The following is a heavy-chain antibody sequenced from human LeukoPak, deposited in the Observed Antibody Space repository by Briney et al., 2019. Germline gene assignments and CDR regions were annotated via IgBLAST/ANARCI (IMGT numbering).Heavy chain of an antibody. CDR1: GYTFTSYD. J-gene: IGHJ4*02. V-gene: IGHV1-46*01. Sequence: ASVKVSCKASGYTFTSYDINWVRQAPGQGLEWMGIINPSGGSTSYAQKFQGRVTMTRDTSTSTVYMELSSLRSEDTAVYYCARGSVEQLGPFDYWGQGTLVTVSS. D-gene: IGHD6-6*01. CDR3: ARGSVEQLGPFDY. CDR2: INPSGGST.